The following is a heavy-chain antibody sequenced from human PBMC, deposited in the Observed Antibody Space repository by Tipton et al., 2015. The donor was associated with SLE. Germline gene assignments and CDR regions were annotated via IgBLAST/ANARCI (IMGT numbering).Heavy chain of an antibody. V-gene: IGHV4-38-2*02. CDR2: IYHSGST. J-gene: IGHJ3*02. CDR1: GYSISSGYY. D-gene: IGHD6-13*01. Sequence: TLSLTCTVSGYSISSGYYWGWIRQPPGKGLEWIGSIYHSGSTYYNPSLKSRVTISVDTSKNQFSLKLSSVTAADTAVYYCARTNQQLLTGAFDIWGQGTMVTVSS. CDR3: ARTNQQLLTGAFDI.